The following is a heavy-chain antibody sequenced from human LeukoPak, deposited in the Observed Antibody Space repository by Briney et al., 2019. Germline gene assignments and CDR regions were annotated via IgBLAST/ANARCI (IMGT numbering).Heavy chain of an antibody. Sequence: GSLRLSCAASGFTFSSYSMNWIRQPPGKGLEWIGYIYYSGSTTYNPSLKSRVTISVDTSKNQFSLKLSSVTAADTAVYYCARVLRSCYYGSGSLGDWFDPWGQGTLVTVSS. CDR2: IYYSGST. D-gene: IGHD3-10*01. V-gene: IGHV4-59*12. CDR3: ARVLRSCYYGSGSLGDWFDP. CDR1: GFTFSSYS. J-gene: IGHJ5*02.